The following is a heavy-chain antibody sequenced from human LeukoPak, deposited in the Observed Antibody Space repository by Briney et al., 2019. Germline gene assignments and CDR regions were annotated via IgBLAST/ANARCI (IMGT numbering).Heavy chain of an antibody. V-gene: IGHV3-33*01. CDR2: IWYDGRNK. CDR3: ARDRKNEWLLRYDAFDI. Sequence: GGSLRLSCAASGFTFSRFGMRWVRQAPGKGLEWVAVIWYDGRNKYYADSVKGRFTISRDNSKNTLYLQMHSLRAEDTAVYYCARDRKNEWLLRYDAFDIWGQGTMVTVSS. CDR1: GFTFSRFG. D-gene: IGHD3-22*01. J-gene: IGHJ3*02.